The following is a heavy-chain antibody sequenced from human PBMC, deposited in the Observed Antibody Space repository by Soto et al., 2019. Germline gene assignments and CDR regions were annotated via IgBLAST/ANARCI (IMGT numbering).Heavy chain of an antibody. V-gene: IGHV1-69*02. D-gene: IGHD4-17*01. J-gene: IGHJ4*02. Sequence: QVQLVQSGAEVKKPGSSVKVSCKASRGTFSSYTISWVRQAPGQGLEWMGRIIPILGIANYAQKFQGRVKITADTSTSTDYMELSSLRSEDTAVYYCARVRNDYGDYADYWGQGTLVTVSS. CDR3: ARVRNDYGDYADY. CDR2: IIPILGIA. CDR1: RGTFSSYT.